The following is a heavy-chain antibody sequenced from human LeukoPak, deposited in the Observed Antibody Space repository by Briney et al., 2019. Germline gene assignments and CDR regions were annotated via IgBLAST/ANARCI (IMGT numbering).Heavy chain of an antibody. CDR1: GYTFTGYY. CDR2: TNPNSGGT. CDR3: ARARRGGYSGYDYAY. V-gene: IGHV1-2*04. Sequence: ASVKVSCKAYGYTFTGYYMHWVRQAPGQGLEWMGWTNPNSGGTNYAQKIQGWVTMTRDTSISTAYMELSRLRSDDTAVYYCARARRGGYSGYDYAYWGQGTLVTVSS. J-gene: IGHJ4*02. D-gene: IGHD5-12*01.